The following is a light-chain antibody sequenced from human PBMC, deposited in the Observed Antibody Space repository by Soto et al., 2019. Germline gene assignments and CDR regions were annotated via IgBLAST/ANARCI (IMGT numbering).Light chain of an antibody. CDR2: RVS. V-gene: IGKV3-15*01. Sequence: EVVMTQSPATLSVSPGEGATLSCRASQDVGSLVAWYQQKPGQAPRLLIYRVSTRATDIAARFTGSGSGTDFTLSISSLQTEDFAVFYCQHYDSLPITFGQGTRLEI. CDR1: QDVGSL. J-gene: IGKJ5*01. CDR3: QHYDSLPIT.